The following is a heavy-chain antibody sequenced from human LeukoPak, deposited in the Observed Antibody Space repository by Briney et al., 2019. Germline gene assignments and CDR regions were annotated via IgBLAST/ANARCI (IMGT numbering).Heavy chain of an antibody. V-gene: IGHV4-59*01. CDR3: ARVQSTGYFDY. D-gene: IGHD2-2*01. CDR2: IYYSGST. J-gene: IGHJ4*02. Sequence: SETLSLTCTVSGGSISSYYWSWIRQPPGKGLEWIGYIYYSGSTNYNPSLKSRVTISVDTSKNQFSLKLSSVTAADTAVYYCARVQSTGYFDYWGQGTLVTVSS. CDR1: GGSISSYY.